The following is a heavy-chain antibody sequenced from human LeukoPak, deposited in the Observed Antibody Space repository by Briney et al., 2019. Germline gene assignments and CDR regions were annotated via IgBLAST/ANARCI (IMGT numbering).Heavy chain of an antibody. CDR1: GYTFTGYY. V-gene: IGHV1-18*04. D-gene: IGHD1-7*01. J-gene: IGHJ4*02. CDR2: VSAYNGNT. Sequence: ASVKVSCKASGYTFTGYYMHWVRQAPGQGLEWMGWVSAYNGNTNYAQKLQGRVTMTTDTSTSTAYMELRSLRSDDTAVYYCARDDYNWNYGYWGQGTLVTVSS. CDR3: ARDDYNWNYGY.